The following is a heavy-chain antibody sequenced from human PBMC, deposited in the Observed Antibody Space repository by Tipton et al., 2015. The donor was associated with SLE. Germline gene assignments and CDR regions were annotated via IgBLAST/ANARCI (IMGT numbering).Heavy chain of an antibody. CDR3: ASRRGYGDYRWYGFDY. J-gene: IGHJ4*02. Sequence: TLSLTCTVSGGSISSGSYYWSWIRQPAGKGLEWIGRIHTSGITDYSPSLKSRVTISLVTSKNQFSLKLSSVTAADTAVYYCASRRGYGDYRWYGFDYWGQGTLVIVSS. V-gene: IGHV4-61*02. D-gene: IGHD4-17*01. CDR1: GGSISSGSYY. CDR2: IHTSGIT.